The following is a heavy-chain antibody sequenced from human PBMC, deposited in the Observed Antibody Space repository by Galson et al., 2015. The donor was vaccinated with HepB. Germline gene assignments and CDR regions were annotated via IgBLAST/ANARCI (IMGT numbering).Heavy chain of an antibody. D-gene: IGHD2-15*01. CDR2: ISAFSRDK. J-gene: IGHJ6*02. CDR3: ARDRVEYCTGGSCPIYFYYYGMDV. V-gene: IGHV1-18*04. CDR1: GFSFVNYG. Sequence: SVKVSCKASGFSFVNYGVSWVRRAPGQGLEWMGWISAFSRDKNYAQKFKDRVTMTIDPLTSTAFMELKSLRFDDTAVYYCARDRVEYCTGGSCPIYFYYYGMDVWGQGTTVTVSS.